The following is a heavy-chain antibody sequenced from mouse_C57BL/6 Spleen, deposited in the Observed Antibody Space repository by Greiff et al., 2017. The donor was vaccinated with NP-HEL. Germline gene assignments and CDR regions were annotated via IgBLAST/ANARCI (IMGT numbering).Heavy chain of an antibody. CDR3: ARGRGVYARDY. V-gene: IGHV1-80*01. CDR1: GYAFSGYW. Sequence: QVQLQQSGAELVKPGASVKISCKASGYAFSGYWMNWVKQRHGKGLEWIGQIYPGDGDTNYNGQFQGKTTLTADKSTSTAYMQRSSLTSEDAAVYCFARGRGVYARDYWGQGTSVTVSS. CDR2: IYPGDGDT. J-gene: IGHJ4*01.